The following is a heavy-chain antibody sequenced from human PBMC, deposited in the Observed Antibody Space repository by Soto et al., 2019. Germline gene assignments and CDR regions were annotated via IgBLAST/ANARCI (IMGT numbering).Heavy chain of an antibody. CDR3: AREGYYYGSGSSHWFDP. Sequence: QVQLQESGPGLVKPSGTLSLTCAVSGGSISSSNWWSWVRQPPGKGLEWIGEIYHSGSTNYNPSLKSRVTISVDKSKNQFALKLSSVTAADTAVYYCAREGYYYGSGSSHWFDPWGQGTLVTVSS. CDR2: IYHSGST. V-gene: IGHV4-4*02. J-gene: IGHJ5*02. CDR1: GGSISSSNW. D-gene: IGHD3-10*01.